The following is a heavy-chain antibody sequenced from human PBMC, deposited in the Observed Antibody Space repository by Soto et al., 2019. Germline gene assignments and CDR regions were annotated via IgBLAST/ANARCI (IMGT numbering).Heavy chain of an antibody. CDR3: ARDGALAARPYHYYGMDF. CDR2: VYYSGTT. CDR1: NGSINNYY. Sequence: ETLSLTCTVSNGSINNYYWTWIRQSPGKGLEWIGVVYYSGTTNYNPSLKSRVTISLHTSKSQFSLRLSSVTAADTAVYYCARDGALAARPYHYYGMDFWGQGTTVTVSS. V-gene: IGHV4-59*01. D-gene: IGHD6-6*01. J-gene: IGHJ6*02.